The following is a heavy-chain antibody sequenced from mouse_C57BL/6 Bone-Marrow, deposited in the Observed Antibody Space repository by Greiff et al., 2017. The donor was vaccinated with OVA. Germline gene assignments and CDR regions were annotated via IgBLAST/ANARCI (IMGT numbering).Heavy chain of an antibody. V-gene: IGHV1-55*01. CDR1: GYTFTSYW. J-gene: IGHJ3*01. D-gene: IGHD1-1*01. Sequence: QVQLQQPGAELVKPGASVKMSCKASGYTFTSYWITWVKQRPGQGLEWIGDIYPGSGSTNYNEKFKSKATLTLDTSSSTAYMQLSSLTSEDSAVYYCARTGYCSSWFAYWGQGTLVTVSA. CDR3: ARTGYCSSWFAY. CDR2: IYPGSGST.